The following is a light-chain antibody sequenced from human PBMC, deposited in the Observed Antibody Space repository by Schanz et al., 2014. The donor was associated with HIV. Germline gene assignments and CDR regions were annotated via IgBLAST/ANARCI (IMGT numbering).Light chain of an antibody. CDR2: GAS. V-gene: IGKV3-20*01. J-gene: IGKJ5*01. Sequence: EPVLTQSPATLSAYPGERVTLSCRTAQIISTSLAWYQQRPGQPPRLLLYGASSRATGIPDRFSGSGSGTDFTLTISRLEPEDFAVYYCQQYGSSPTFGQGTRLEIK. CDR3: QQYGSSPT. CDR1: QIISTS.